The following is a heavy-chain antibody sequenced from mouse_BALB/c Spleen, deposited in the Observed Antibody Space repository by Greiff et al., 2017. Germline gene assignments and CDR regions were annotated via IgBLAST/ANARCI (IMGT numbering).Heavy chain of an antibody. J-gene: IGHJ2*01. D-gene: IGHD3-1*01. CDR2: ISSGGSYT. CDR3: ARDRGNYRDY. CDR1: GFTFSSYA. Sequence: EVKLVESGGGLVKPGGSLKLSCAASGFTFSSYAMSWVRQSPEKRLEWVAEISSGGSYTYYPDTVTGRFTISRDNAKNTLYLEMSSLRSEDTAMYYGARDRGNYRDYWGQGTTLTVSS. V-gene: IGHV5-9-4*01.